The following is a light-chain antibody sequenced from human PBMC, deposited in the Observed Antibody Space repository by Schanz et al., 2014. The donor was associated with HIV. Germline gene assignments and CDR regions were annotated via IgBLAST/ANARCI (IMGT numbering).Light chain of an antibody. Sequence: QSVLTQPPSASGTPGQTVTISCSGSSSNIGTNGVNWYQQFPGKAPKLLIYSGNQRPSGVPDRFSGSKSGTSASLAISGLRSEDEADYYCAAWDGSLSVVFGGGTKLTVL. CDR1: SSNIGTNG. CDR3: AAWDGSLSVV. J-gene: IGLJ2*01. V-gene: IGLV1-47*02. CDR2: SGN.